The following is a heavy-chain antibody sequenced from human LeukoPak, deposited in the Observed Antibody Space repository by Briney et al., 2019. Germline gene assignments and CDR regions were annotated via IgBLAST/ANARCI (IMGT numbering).Heavy chain of an antibody. D-gene: IGHD6-13*01. J-gene: IGHJ4*02. Sequence: SQTLSLTCAVSGGSISSGGFSGNWIRQPPGKGLESIGYIYQSGTTYYNPSLKSRVTISVDRPKNQFSLKLSSVTAADTAVYYCGRGGIAAAASGIDFWGPGTLVTVSS. V-gene: IGHV4-30-2*01. CDR1: GGSISSGGFS. CDR3: GRGGIAAAASGIDF. CDR2: IYQSGTT.